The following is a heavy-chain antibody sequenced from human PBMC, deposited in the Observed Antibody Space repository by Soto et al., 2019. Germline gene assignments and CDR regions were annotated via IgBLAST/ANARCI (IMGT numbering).Heavy chain of an antibody. CDR1: GFIFRNYW. CDR2: INGDGSTT. Sequence: GGSLRLSCAASGFIFRNYWMQWVRQAPGKGLVWVSRINGDGSTTVYADSVKGRFTISRDTAENTLSLQMDSLGVEDTAVYYCARVASPYYYYYMDVWGKGTTVTVSS. CDR3: ARVASPYYYYYMDV. J-gene: IGHJ6*03. V-gene: IGHV3-74*01.